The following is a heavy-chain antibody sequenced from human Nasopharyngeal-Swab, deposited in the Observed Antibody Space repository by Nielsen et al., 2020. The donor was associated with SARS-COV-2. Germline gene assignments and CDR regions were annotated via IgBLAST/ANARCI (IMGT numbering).Heavy chain of an antibody. CDR3: ARGTGTTYYYYYMDV. CDR1: GYTFTNHF. V-gene: IGHV1-46*01. J-gene: IGHJ6*03. D-gene: IGHD1-7*01. Sequence: ASVKVSCKASGYTFTNHFMHWVRQAPGQGLEWMGMINPSGGSTGYAQNFQGRVTITADKSTSTAYMELSSLRSEDTAVYYCARGTGTTYYYYYMDVWGKGTTVTVSS. CDR2: INPSGGST.